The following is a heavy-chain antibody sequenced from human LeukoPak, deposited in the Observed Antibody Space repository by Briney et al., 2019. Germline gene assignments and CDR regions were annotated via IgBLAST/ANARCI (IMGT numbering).Heavy chain of an antibody. V-gene: IGHV3-53*01. CDR3: ARAPTVLVGYCSSSSCQADY. J-gene: IGHJ4*02. CDR2: IYGGGST. CDR1: GFTFSSYG. Sequence: GGSLRLSCAASGFTFSSYGMHWVRQAPGKGLEWVSVIYGGGSTFYADSVKGRSTISRDNSQNTVYLQMNGLRAEDTAVYYCARAPTVLVGYCSSSSCQADYWGQGTLVTVSS. D-gene: IGHD2-2*01.